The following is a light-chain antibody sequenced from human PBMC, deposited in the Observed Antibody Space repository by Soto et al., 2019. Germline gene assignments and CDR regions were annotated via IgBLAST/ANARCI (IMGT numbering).Light chain of an antibody. CDR3: QQRSNWPIT. CDR2: DAS. Sequence: EIVLTQSPATLSLSPGDRATLSCRASQSVSSYLAWYQQKPGQAPRLLIYDASNGATVIPARFSGSGSGTDFTLTISSLEPEDFAVYYCQQRSNWPITFGQGTRLEIK. V-gene: IGKV3-11*01. CDR1: QSVSSY. J-gene: IGKJ5*01.